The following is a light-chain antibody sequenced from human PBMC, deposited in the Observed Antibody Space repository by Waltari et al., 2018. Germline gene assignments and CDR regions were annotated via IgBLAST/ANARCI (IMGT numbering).Light chain of an antibody. CDR2: GAS. V-gene: IGKV3-20*01. CDR1: QSVSSSY. Sequence: EIVLTQSPGTLSLSPGERATLPCRASQSVSSSYLARYQQKSGQAPRLLIYGASSRATGIPDRFSGSGSGTDFTLTISRLEPEDFAVYYCQRYGGSPLITFGQGTRLEIK. CDR3: QRYGGSPLIT. J-gene: IGKJ5*01.